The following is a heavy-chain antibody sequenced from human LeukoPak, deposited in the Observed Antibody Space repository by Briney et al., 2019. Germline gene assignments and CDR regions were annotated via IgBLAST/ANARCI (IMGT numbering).Heavy chain of an antibody. D-gene: IGHD2-2*01. J-gene: IGHJ6*03. V-gene: IGHV4-59*01. Sequence: SETLSLTCTVSGGSISGYYWSWIRQPPGKGLEWIGYIYYSGSTSYNPTLKSRVTISVDTSKNQFSLKLNSVTAADTAVYYCAREPRYCSRTTSCYHANYFYYMDVWGKGTTVTVSS. CDR1: GGSISGYY. CDR3: AREPRYCSRTTSCYHANYFYYMDV. CDR2: IYYSGST.